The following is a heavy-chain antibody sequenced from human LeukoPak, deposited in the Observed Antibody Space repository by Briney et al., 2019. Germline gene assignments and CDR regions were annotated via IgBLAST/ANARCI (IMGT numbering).Heavy chain of an antibody. CDR3: ARTRGGLLDYFDY. V-gene: IGHV3-53*01. J-gene: IGHJ4*02. Sequence: SGGSLRLSCAASGFTVSNTYVNWAPQAPGKGLEWLSVIYTGDTTYYADSVKGRFTTSRDKSKNTVYLQMSSLRAEDTAVYYCARTRGGLLDYFDYWGQGALVTVSS. CDR1: GFTVSNTY. CDR2: IYTGDTT. D-gene: IGHD3-16*01.